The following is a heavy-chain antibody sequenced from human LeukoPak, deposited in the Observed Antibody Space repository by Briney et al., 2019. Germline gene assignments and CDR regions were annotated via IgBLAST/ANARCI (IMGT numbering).Heavy chain of an antibody. D-gene: IGHD1-26*01. CDR1: GFTFSSYA. CDR3: AKDGGISGSYLDY. Sequence: GGSLRLSCAASGFTFSSYAMHWVRQAPGKGLEWVAVISYDESNKYYAGSVKGRFTISRDNSKNTLYLQMNSLRAEDTAVYYCAKDGGISGSYLDYWGQGTLVTVSS. CDR2: ISYDESNK. V-gene: IGHV3-30-3*01. J-gene: IGHJ4*02.